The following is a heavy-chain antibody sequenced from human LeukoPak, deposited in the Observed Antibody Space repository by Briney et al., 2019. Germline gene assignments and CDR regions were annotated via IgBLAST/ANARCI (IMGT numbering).Heavy chain of an antibody. CDR2: ISYDGYNK. J-gene: IGHJ4*02. CDR3: AKDPSGGYATEGLDY. Sequence: PGGSLRLSCVVSGFTFRSYGMHWVRQAPGKGLEWVAVISYDGYNKNFADSVKGRFAISRDDSKNTLYLQMNSLRAEDTAVYYCAKDPSGGYATEGLDYWGQGTLVTVSS. CDR1: GFTFRSYG. V-gene: IGHV3-30*18. D-gene: IGHD5-12*01.